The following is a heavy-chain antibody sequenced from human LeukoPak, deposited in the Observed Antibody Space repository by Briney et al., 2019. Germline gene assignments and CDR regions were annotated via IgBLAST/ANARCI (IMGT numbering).Heavy chain of an antibody. Sequence: PSETLSLTCTVSGGSISSSSYYWGWIRQPPGKGLEWIGSIYYSGSTYYNPSLKSRVTISVDTSKNQFSLKLSSVTAADTAVYYCAIRGTRVRRYYFAYWGHGTLVPVSS. V-gene: IGHV4-39*01. CDR2: IYYSGST. J-gene: IGHJ4*01. D-gene: IGHD4-17*01. CDR3: AIRGTRVRRYYFAY. CDR1: GGSISSSSYY.